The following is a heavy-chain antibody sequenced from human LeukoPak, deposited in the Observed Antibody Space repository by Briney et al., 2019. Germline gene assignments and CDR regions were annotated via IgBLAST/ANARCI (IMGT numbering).Heavy chain of an antibody. CDR1: EFTFSSYS. V-gene: IGHV3-48*04. D-gene: IGHD1-26*01. J-gene: IGHJ4*02. CDR3: ARGGSHYYFDY. Sequence: GGSLRLSCAASEFTFSSYSMNWVRQAPGKGLEWVSYISSRSSTIYYADSVKGRFTISRDNAKNSLNLQMNSLRAEDTAVYYCARGGSHYYFDYWGQGTLVTVSS. CDR2: ISSRSSTI.